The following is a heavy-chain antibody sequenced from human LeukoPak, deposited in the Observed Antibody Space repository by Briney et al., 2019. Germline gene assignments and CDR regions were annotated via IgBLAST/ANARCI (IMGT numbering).Heavy chain of an antibody. CDR3: AREWADGCSGGSCYSLGYYYYYMDV. V-gene: IGHV4-4*07. Sequence: NPSETLSLTCTVSGGSISRYYWSWIRQPAGKELKWIGRIYTSGGPNYNPSLKSRVTMSVDTSKNQFSLKLSSVTAADTAVYYCAREWADGCSGGSCYSLGYYYYYMDVWGKGTTVTVSS. D-gene: IGHD2-15*01. CDR2: IYTSGGP. J-gene: IGHJ6*03. CDR1: GGSISRYY.